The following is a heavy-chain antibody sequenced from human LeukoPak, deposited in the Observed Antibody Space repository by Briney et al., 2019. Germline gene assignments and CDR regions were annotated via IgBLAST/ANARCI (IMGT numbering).Heavy chain of an antibody. CDR1: GYTFTSYA. V-gene: IGHV1-18*01. J-gene: IGHJ3*02. CDR2: ISAYNGNT. CDR3: ARAVYYDSIGDAFDI. D-gene: IGHD3-22*01. Sequence: ASVKVSCKASGYTFTSYAMNWVRQAPGQGLEWMGWISAYNGNTNYAQKLQGRVTVTTDTSTSTAYMELRSLRSDDTAVYYCARAVYYDSIGDAFDIWGQGTMVTVSS.